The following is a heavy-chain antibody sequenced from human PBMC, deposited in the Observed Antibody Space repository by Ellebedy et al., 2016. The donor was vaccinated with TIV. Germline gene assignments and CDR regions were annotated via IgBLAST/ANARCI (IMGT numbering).Heavy chain of an antibody. J-gene: IGHJ4*02. CDR3: ARGRGVINFPLDY. D-gene: IGHD3-10*01. CDR2: INPSGGST. V-gene: IGHV1-46*01. Sequence: ASVKVSCKASGYTFTSYYMHWVRQAPGQGLEWMGIINPSGGSTSYEQKFQGRVTMTRDTSKITVYMELSSLRSEDTAVYYCARGRGVINFPLDYWGQGTLVTVSS. CDR1: GYTFTSYY.